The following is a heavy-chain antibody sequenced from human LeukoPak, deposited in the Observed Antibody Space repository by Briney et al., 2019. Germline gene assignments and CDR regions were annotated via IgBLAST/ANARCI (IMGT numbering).Heavy chain of an antibody. CDR2: ISSSSSYI. Sequence: GGSLRLSCAASGFTFSSYSMNWVRQAPGKGLEWVSSISSSSSYIYYADSVKGRFTISRDNAKNSLYLQMNSLRAEDTAVYYCARDQWLGESLLYWGQGTLVTVSS. D-gene: IGHD3-10*01. CDR1: GFTFSSYS. V-gene: IGHV3-21*01. J-gene: IGHJ4*02. CDR3: ARDQWLGESLLY.